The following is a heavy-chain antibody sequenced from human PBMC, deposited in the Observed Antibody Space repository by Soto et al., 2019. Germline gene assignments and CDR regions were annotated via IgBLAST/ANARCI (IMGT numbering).Heavy chain of an antibody. CDR2: INGTGTTI. CDR1: GLTFSNYE. CDR3: ATKVYGTTCFGD. V-gene: IGHV3-48*03. Sequence: GGSLRLSCAGTGLTFSNYEMNWVRQAPGKGLEWVSYINGTGTTIYYAASVKGRFTISRDNAKNSLYLQMSSLRAEDTAFYYCATKVYGTTCFGDCGQGALVTACS. D-gene: IGHD1-7*01. J-gene: IGHJ4*02.